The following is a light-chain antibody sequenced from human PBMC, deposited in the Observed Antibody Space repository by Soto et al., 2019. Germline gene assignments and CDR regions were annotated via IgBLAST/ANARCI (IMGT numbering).Light chain of an antibody. CDR1: SSDVGGYNY. J-gene: IGLJ2*01. CDR2: DVT. Sequence: QSALTKPASVSGSPGQSITISCTGTSSDVGGYNYVSWYQQHPGKAPKLMIFDVTNRPSGVSDRFSGSKSGNTASLTISGLQAEDEADYYCSSYSSSTPHVLFGGGTKLTVL. V-gene: IGLV2-14*03. CDR3: SSYSSSTPHVL.